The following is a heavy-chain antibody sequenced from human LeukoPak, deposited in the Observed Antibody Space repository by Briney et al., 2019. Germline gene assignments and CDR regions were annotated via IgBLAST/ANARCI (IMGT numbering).Heavy chain of an antibody. CDR3: ASRYDGDYYYYYMDV. D-gene: IGHD4-17*01. Sequence: SETLSLTCTVSGGSISSYYWGWIRQPPGKGLEWIGSIYHSGSTYYNPSLKSRVTISVDTSKNQFSLKLSSVTAADTAVYYCASRYDGDYYYYYMDVWGKGTTVTVSS. V-gene: IGHV4-38-2*02. CDR1: GGSISSYY. J-gene: IGHJ6*03. CDR2: IYHSGST.